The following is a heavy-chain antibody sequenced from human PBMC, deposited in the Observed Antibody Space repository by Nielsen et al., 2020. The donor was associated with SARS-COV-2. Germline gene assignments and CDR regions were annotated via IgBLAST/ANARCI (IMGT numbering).Heavy chain of an antibody. CDR2: IWYDGSNK. V-gene: IGHV3-33*01. CDR1: GFTFSNYG. CDR3: AREEYSRSSEDY. J-gene: IGHJ4*02. D-gene: IGHD6-6*01. Sequence: GESLKISCAASGFTFSNYGMHWVRQAPGKGLEWVAVIWYDGSNKYYADSGKGRFIISRDNSKNTLYLQMNSLRAEDTAVYYCAREEYSRSSEDYWGQGTLVTVSS.